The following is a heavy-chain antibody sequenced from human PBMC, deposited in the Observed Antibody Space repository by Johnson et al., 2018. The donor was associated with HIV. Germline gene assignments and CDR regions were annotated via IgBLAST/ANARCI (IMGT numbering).Heavy chain of an antibody. V-gene: IGHV3-30*18. D-gene: IGHD6-19*01. J-gene: IGHJ3*02. Sequence: VQLVESGGGMVRPGGSLRLSCAAYGFTLSSYAMHWVRQAPGKGLEWVAVISSDGSSKYYADSVKGRFTISRDYSKNTLYLQMDSLRAEDTALYYCAKDRGTGWYPAFDIWGQGTMVTVSS. CDR2: ISSDGSSK. CDR3: AKDRGTGWYPAFDI. CDR1: GFTLSSYA.